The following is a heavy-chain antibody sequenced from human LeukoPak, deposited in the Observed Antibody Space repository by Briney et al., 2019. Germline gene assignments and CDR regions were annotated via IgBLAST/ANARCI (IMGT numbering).Heavy chain of an antibody. V-gene: IGHV3-30*02. CDR3: ARFVYYYGSGSYFRAEYFQH. CDR2: IRYDGSNK. Sequence: GGSLRLSCAASGFTFSSYTMNWVRQAPGKGLEWVAFIRYDGSNKYYADSVKGRFTISRDNSKNTLYLQMNSLRAEDTAVYYCARFVYYYGSGSYFRAEYFQHWGQGTLVTVSS. CDR1: GFTFSSYT. D-gene: IGHD3-10*01. J-gene: IGHJ1*01.